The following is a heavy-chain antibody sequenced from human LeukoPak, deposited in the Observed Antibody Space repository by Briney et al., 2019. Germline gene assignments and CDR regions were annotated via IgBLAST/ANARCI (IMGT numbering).Heavy chain of an antibody. CDR1: GFTFSNSH. V-gene: IGHV3-7*01. J-gene: IGHJ6*04. CDR3: AELGITMIGGV. CDR2: IKQDGSEK. Sequence: GGSLRLSCSASGFTFSNSHMNWVRQAPGKGLEWVANIKQDGSEKYYVDSVKGRFTISRGNAKNSLYLQMNSLRAEDTAVYYCAELGITMIGGVWGKGTTVTISS. D-gene: IGHD3-10*02.